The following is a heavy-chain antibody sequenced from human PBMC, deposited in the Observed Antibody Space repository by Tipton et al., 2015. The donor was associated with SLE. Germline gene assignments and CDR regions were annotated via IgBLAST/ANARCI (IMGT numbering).Heavy chain of an antibody. CDR2: INHSGST. D-gene: IGHD3-3*01. J-gene: IGHJ4*02. V-gene: IGHV4-34*01. CDR3: ARDPYDSWSDYQATFDY. Sequence: TLSLTCTVSGGSISSYFWSWIRQPPGKGLEWIGEINHSGSTTYNPSLKSRVTMSIDTSKNQFSLKLTSVTAADTAVYYCARDPYDSWSDYQATFDYWGQGTLVTVSS. CDR1: GGSISSYF.